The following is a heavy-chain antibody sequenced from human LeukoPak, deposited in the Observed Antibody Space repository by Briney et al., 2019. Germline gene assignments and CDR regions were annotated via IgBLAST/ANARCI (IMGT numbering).Heavy chain of an antibody. D-gene: IGHD2-21*02. J-gene: IGHJ6*03. V-gene: IGHV1-2*02. CDR2: INPNSGGT. CDR1: GYTFTGYY. Sequence: GASVKVSCKASGYTFTGYYMHWVRQAPGQGLEWMGWINPNSGGTNYAQKFQGRVTMTRDTSISTAYMELSRLRSDDTAVYYCARDGDCGGDCYARGGYYYYYMDVWGKGTTVTVSS. CDR3: ARDGDCGGDCYARGGYYYYYMDV.